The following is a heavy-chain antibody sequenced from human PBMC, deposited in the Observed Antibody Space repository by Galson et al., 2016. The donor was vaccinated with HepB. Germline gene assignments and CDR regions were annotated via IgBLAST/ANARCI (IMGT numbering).Heavy chain of an antibody. CDR3: ARLASYGMDV. V-gene: IGHV4-59*01. Sequence: LSLTCTVSGGSISSYYWSWIRQPPGKGLEWIGYIYYSGSTNYNPSLKSRLTISVDTSKNQFSLKLCSVTAADTAVYYCARLASYGMDVWGQGTTVTDS. J-gene: IGHJ6*02. CDR2: IYYSGST. CDR1: GGSISSYY.